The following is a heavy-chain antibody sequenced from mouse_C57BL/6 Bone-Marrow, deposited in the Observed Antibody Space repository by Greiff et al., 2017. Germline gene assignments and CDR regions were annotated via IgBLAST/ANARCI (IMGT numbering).Heavy chain of an antibody. CDR1: GFTFSNYW. CDR3: TGMYLLLRRGAMDY. CDR2: IRLKSDNYAT. V-gene: IGHV6-3*01. D-gene: IGHD1-1*01. J-gene: IGHJ4*01. Sequence: EVQLVESGGGLVQPGGSMKLSCVASGFTFSNYWMNWVRPSPEKGLEWVAQIRLKSDNYATHYAESVKGRFTISRDDSKSSVYLQMNNVRAEDTGIYYCTGMYLLLRRGAMDYWGQGTSVTVSS.